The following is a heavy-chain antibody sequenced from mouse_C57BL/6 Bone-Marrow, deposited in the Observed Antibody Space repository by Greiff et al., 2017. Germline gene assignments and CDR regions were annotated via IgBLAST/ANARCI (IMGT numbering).Heavy chain of an antibody. J-gene: IGHJ3*01. CDR1: GYTFTSYW. Sequence: QVQLQQPGAELVRPGSSVKLSCKASGYTFTSYWMDWVKQRPGQGLEWIGNIYPSDSETHYNQKFKDKATLTVDKSSSTAYMQLSSLTSEDSAVYYCARGGITTVVEGFAYWGQVTLVTVSA. V-gene: IGHV1-61*01. CDR2: IYPSDSET. D-gene: IGHD1-1*01. CDR3: ARGGITTVVEGFAY.